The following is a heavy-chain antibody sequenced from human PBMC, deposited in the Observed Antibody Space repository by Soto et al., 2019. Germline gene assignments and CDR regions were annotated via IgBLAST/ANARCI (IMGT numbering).Heavy chain of an antibody. CDR2: ISSSGSTI. D-gene: IGHD2-15*01. J-gene: IGHJ4*02. Sequence: GGSVRLSFAASGFTFSDYYMSWIRQAPGKGLEWVSYISSSGSTIYYADSVKGRFAISRDNSKNTLYLQMDSLRAGDTAVYYCAKSTGCSGGICNWGQGTQVTVSS. CDR1: GFTFSDYY. V-gene: IGHV3-11*01. CDR3: AKSTGCSGGICN.